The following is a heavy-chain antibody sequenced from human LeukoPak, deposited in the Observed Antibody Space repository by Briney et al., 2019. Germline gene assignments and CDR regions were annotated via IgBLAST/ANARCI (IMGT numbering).Heavy chain of an antibody. V-gene: IGHV1-18*01. CDR1: GGTFSSYA. Sequence: ASVKVSCKASGGTFSSYAISWVRQAPGQGLEWMGWISAYNGNTNYAQKLQGRVTMTTDTSTSTAYMELRSLRSDDTAVYYCARDRLAYGSGSYRGGYWGQGTLVTVSS. D-gene: IGHD3-10*01. CDR3: ARDRLAYGSGSYRGGY. CDR2: ISAYNGNT. J-gene: IGHJ4*02.